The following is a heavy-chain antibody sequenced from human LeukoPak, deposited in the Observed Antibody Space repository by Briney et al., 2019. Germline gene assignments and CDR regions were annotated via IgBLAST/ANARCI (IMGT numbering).Heavy chain of an antibody. CDR3: ARDLNWYFDL. Sequence: PSETLSLTCTVSGGSISSGSYYWSWIWQPAGKGLEWIGRIYTSGSTNYNPSLKSRVTMSVDTSKNQFSLKLSSVTAADTAVYYCARDLNWYFDLWGRGTLVTVSS. J-gene: IGHJ2*01. CDR2: IYTSGST. V-gene: IGHV4-61*02. CDR1: GGSISSGSYY.